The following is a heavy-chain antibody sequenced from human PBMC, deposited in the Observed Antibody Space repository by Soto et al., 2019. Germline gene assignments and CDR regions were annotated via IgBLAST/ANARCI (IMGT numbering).Heavy chain of an antibody. D-gene: IGHD6-13*01. CDR2: IWYDGSNK. CDR3: ATLPPTGYSSYYYYYGMDV. V-gene: IGHV3-33*01. CDR1: GFTFSSYG. J-gene: IGHJ6*02. Sequence: PGGSLRLSCAASGFTFSSYGMHWVRQAPGKGLEWVAVIWYDGSNKYYADSVKGRFTISRDNSKNTLYLQMNSLRAEDTAVYYCATLPPTGYSSYYYYYGMDVWGQGTTVTVSS.